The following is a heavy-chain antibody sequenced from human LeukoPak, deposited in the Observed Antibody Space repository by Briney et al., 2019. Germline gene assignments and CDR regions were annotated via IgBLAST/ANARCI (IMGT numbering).Heavy chain of an antibody. V-gene: IGHV3-53*01. CDR1: GFTVSSNY. CDR3: ARVGEGAAKD. Sequence: PGGPLRLSCAASGFTVSSNYMTWVRQTPGKGLEWVSVIYSGGSTYYADSVKGRFTISRDNSKNTLYLQMNSLRVEDTAVYYCARVGEGAAKDWGQGTLVTVSS. CDR2: IYSGGST. J-gene: IGHJ4*02. D-gene: IGHD1-26*01.